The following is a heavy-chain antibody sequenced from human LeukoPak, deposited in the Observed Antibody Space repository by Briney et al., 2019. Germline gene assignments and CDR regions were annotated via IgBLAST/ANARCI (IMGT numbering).Heavy chain of an antibody. CDR3: ARHGYSSGWSFDY. D-gene: IGHD6-19*01. Sequence: SETLSLTCAVSGGSISSYYWSWIRQPPGKGLEWIGYIYYSGSTNYNPSLKSRVTISVDTSKNQFSLKLSSVTAADTAVYYCARHGYSSGWSFDYWGQGTLVTVSS. V-gene: IGHV4-59*08. J-gene: IGHJ4*02. CDR1: GGSISSYY. CDR2: IYYSGST.